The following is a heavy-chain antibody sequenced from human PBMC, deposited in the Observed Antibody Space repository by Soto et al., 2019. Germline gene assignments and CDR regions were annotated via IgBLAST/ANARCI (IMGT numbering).Heavy chain of an antibody. CDR2: ISGSGGST. D-gene: IGHD3-3*01. Sequence: GGSLRLSCAASGFTFSSYAMSWVRQAPGKGLEWVSAISGSGGSTYYADSVKDRFTISRDNSKNTLYLQMNSLRAEDTAVYYCAKVEKAIFGVVEFPGYMDVWGKGTTVTVSS. J-gene: IGHJ6*03. CDR1: GFTFSSYA. V-gene: IGHV3-23*01. CDR3: AKVEKAIFGVVEFPGYMDV.